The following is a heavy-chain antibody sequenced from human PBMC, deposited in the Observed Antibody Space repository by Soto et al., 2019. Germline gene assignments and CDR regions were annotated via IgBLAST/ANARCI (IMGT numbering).Heavy chain of an antibody. V-gene: IGHV3-74*01. Sequence: EVQLVESGGGLVQPGGSLRLSCAASGFTFSSYWMHWVRQSPGKGLVWVSRIKTDGSDTHYADSVRGRFTISRDNAKNTWYLQMNSVRDEDTAVYYCARPRTSDWAYDIWGQGTMVIVSS. J-gene: IGHJ3*02. CDR2: IKTDGSDT. CDR1: GFTFSSYW. D-gene: IGHD3-9*01. CDR3: ARPRTSDWAYDI.